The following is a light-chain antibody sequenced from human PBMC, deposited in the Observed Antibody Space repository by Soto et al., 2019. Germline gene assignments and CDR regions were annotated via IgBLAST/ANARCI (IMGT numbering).Light chain of an antibody. J-gene: IGLJ2*01. CDR1: SGHSTYI. V-gene: IGLV4-60*02. Sequence: QPVLTQSSSASASLGSSVKLTCTLSSGHSTYIIAWHQQQPGKAPRYLMKLEGSGSYNKGSGVPDRFSGSSSGADRYLTISNLQFEDEADYYCETWDINPHVVFGGGTKVTVL. CDR3: ETWDINPHVV. CDR2: LEGSGSY.